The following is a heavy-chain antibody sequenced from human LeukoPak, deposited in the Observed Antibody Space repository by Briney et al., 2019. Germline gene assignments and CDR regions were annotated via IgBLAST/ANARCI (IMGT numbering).Heavy chain of an antibody. CDR3: ARDTPRTTVGGGPEY. J-gene: IGHJ4*02. V-gene: IGHV1-18*01. D-gene: IGHD1-1*01. CDR2: ISGYNGNT. CDR1: GYTFTNYG. Sequence: GASVKVSCKASGYTFTNYGITCMRQAPGQGLGWMGWISGYNGNTIYAQNFQGRLIMTTDTSTSTAHMELRILRSDDTAVYYCARDTPRTTVGGGPEYWGQGTLVTVSS.